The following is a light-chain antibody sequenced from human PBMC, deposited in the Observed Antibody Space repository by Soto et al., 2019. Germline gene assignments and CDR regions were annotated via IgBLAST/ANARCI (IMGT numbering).Light chain of an antibody. Sequence: EIFLTQSPSTLSLSPGEIATLSCRASQSVSSSYLAWYQQKPGQPPRLLIYGASNRATGIPDGFSGSGSGTDFTLTISRLEPEDFAVYYCQQYGSSGTFGQGTRLEIK. J-gene: IGKJ5*01. CDR1: QSVSSSY. CDR2: GAS. CDR3: QQYGSSGT. V-gene: IGKV3-20*01.